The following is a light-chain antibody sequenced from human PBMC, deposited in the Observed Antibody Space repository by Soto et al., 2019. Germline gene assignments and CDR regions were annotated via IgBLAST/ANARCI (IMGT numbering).Light chain of an antibody. V-gene: IGLV2-8*01. J-gene: IGLJ1*01. Sequence: QSVLTQPPSASGSPGQSVTISCPGTSSDVGGSNYVSWYQQHPGKAPKLMIYEVSKRPSGGPDRFSGSKSGNTASLTISGLQAEDEADYYCSSYAGSSNVFGTGTKVTVL. CDR1: SSDVGGSNY. CDR2: EVS. CDR3: SSYAGSSNV.